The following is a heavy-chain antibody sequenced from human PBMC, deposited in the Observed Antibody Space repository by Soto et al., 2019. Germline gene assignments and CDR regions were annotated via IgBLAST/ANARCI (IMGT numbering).Heavy chain of an antibody. V-gene: IGHV3-33*01. Sequence: QVELVESGGGVVQPGGSLRLACVASGFTFSSYGMHWGRQAPGKGLEWVAVIWFDGSKEFYAASVEGRFTISRDNSKNMVYLEMNSPRDVDTAVYYCARAVPAAKGWFDSWGQGTLVTVSS. D-gene: IGHD2-2*01. CDR2: IWFDGSKE. CDR1: GFTFSSYG. CDR3: ARAVPAAKGWFDS. J-gene: IGHJ5*01.